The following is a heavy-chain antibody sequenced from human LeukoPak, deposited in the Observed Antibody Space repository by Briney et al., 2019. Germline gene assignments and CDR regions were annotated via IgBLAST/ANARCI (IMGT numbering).Heavy chain of an antibody. V-gene: IGHV4-61*02. CDR1: GGSISSGSYY. J-gene: IGHJ1*01. CDR2: IYTSGST. CDR3: ARDGYYDFWSGYPSEYFQH. D-gene: IGHD3-3*01. Sequence: SETLSLTCTVSGGSISSGSYYWSWIRQPAGKGLEWIGRIYTSGSTNYNPSLKSRVTISVDTSKNQFSLKLSSVTAADTAVYYCARDGYYDFWSGYPSEYFQHWGQGSLVTVSS.